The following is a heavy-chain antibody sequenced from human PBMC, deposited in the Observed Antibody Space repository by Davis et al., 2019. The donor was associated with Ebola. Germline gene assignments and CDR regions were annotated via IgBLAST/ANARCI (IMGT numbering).Heavy chain of an antibody. V-gene: IGHV3-48*01. CDR1: GFTFSSYS. J-gene: IGHJ5*02. Sequence: GESLKISCAASGFTFSSYSMNWVRQAPGKGLEWVSSISSSSSTIYYADSVKGRFTISRDNAKNALFLQMSRLRPDDSAVYFCARVGFRSGAPNHWGQGTQVTVSS. D-gene: IGHD3-3*01. CDR3: ARVGFRSGAPNH. CDR2: ISSSSSTI.